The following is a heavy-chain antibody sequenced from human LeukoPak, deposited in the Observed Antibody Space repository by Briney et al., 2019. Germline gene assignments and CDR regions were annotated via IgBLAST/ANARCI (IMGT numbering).Heavy chain of an antibody. CDR3: AKWRIAAAGPYYYGMDV. CDR1: GFIFSNYA. V-gene: IGHV3-23*01. D-gene: IGHD6-13*01. Sequence: GGSLRLSCAASGFIFSNYAMKWVRHPPGKGLEWVSGISDSGGTTYYIDSVKGRFTISRDNSKNTLYLQMNSLRAEDTAVYYCAKWRIAAAGPYYYGMDVWGQGTTVTVSS. J-gene: IGHJ6*02. CDR2: ISDSGGTT.